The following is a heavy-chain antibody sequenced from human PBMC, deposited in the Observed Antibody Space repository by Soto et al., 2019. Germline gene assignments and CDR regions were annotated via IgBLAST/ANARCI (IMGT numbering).Heavy chain of an antibody. CDR2: AYYRSKWYY. CDR1: GDSVSSNSAG. V-gene: IGHV6-1*01. Sequence: SQTLSLPCALTGDSVSSNSAGWSWVRQSPSRGLEWLGRAYYRSKWYYEYAVSVRGRIPINPDTSKNQYSLQLNSVTPEDTAVYFCARGEQYSGRIFDYWGQGTLVTVSS. CDR3: ARGEQYSGRIFDY. J-gene: IGHJ4*01. D-gene: IGHD1-26*01.